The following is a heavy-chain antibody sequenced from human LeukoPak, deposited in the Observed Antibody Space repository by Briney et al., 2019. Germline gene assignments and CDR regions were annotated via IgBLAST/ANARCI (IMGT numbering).Heavy chain of an antibody. Sequence: GGSLRLSCAASGFSFSEYYMSWIHQAPGKGLEWVSCISSGSSYTDYTDSVKGRFTISRDNAKRSLYLQMNSLTAEDTAVYYCARSGGTYGWFDPWGQGTLVTVSS. CDR1: GFSFSEYY. D-gene: IGHD1-26*01. CDR2: ISSGSSYT. J-gene: IGHJ5*02. CDR3: ARSGGTYGWFDP. V-gene: IGHV3-11*03.